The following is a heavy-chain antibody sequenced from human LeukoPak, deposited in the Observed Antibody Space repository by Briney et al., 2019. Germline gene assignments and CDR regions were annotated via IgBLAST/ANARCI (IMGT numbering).Heavy chain of an antibody. CDR1: GFTFSSYG. D-gene: IGHD4/OR15-4a*01. J-gene: IGHJ4*02. CDR3: ARRAGAYSHPYDY. Sequence: GGSLRLSCAASGFTFSSYGLNWVRQAPGKGLEWVSVISGSGSSTYYADSVKGRFTISRDNSKNTLYLQMNSLRAEDTAVYYCARRAGAYSHPYDYWGQGTLVTVSS. CDR2: ISGSGSST. V-gene: IGHV3-23*01.